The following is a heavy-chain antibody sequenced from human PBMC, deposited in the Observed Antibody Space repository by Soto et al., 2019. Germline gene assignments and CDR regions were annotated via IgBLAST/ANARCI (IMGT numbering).Heavy chain of an antibody. CDR3: EREVVTETTWGSFDS. D-gene: IGHD2-21*02. CDR1: GGGTLSNDA. V-gene: IGHV1-69*01. J-gene: IGHJ4*02. Sequence: QVHLVQSGADGRKSGSSVRVSCTASGGGTLSNDAISWVRQAPGQGLEWLGRISPFFGTTDYSQSFQGRLTMTADASTGTVYMDLRSLKSDDPAVYYCEREVVTETTWGSFDSWGQGTLVTVSS. CDR2: ISPFFGTT.